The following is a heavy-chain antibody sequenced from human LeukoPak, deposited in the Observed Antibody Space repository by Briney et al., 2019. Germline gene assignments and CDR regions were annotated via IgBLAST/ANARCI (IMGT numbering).Heavy chain of an antibody. CDR3: ARPRGGWFGARDAFDI. V-gene: IGHV4-34*01. CDR1: GGPFSGYY. D-gene: IGHD3-10*01. Sequence: PAETLSLTCAVYGGPFSGYYWSWIRQPPGKGREWIGEINHSGNHNYNPSLKSRVNISADTSTNQFSLKLSSETAAVMAVYYCARPRGGWFGARDAFDIWGQGTMVTVSS. CDR2: INHSGNH. J-gene: IGHJ3*02.